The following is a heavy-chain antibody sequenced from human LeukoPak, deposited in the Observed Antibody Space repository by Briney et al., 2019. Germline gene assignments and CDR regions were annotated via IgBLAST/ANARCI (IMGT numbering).Heavy chain of an antibody. CDR2: INHSGST. J-gene: IGHJ6*03. V-gene: IGHV4-34*01. Sequence: SETLSLTXAVYGGSFSGYYWSWIRQPPGKGLEWIGEINHSGSTNYNPSLKSRVTISVDTSKNQFSLKLSSVTAADTAVYYCARGRRGSKSSYYYYMDVWGKGTTVTVSS. D-gene: IGHD1-14*01. CDR3: ARGRRGSKSSYYYYMDV. CDR1: GGSFSGYY.